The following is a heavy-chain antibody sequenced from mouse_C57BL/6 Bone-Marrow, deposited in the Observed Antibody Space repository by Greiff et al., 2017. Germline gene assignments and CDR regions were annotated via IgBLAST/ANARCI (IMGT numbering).Heavy chain of an antibody. CDR2: IYPGGGYT. V-gene: IGHV1-63*01. D-gene: IGHD3-2*02. J-gene: IGHJ2*01. Sequence: QVQLQQSGAELVRPGTSVKMSCKASGYTFTNYWIGWAKQRPGHGLEWIGDIYPGGGYTNYNEKFKGKVTLTADKSSNTAYMQFSSLTSEDSAIYYCARNQATVLFDYWCQGTTLTVSS. CDR1: GYTFTNYW. CDR3: ARNQATVLFDY.